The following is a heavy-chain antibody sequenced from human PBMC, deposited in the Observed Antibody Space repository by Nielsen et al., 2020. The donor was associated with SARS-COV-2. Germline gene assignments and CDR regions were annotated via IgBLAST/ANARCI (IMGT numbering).Heavy chain of an antibody. J-gene: IGHJ4*02. CDR3: AKGYSSSWSTFDY. CDR2: INWGAGST. Sequence: GESLKISCADSGFTFDDYAMHWVRQAPGKGLEWVSLINWGAGSTYYADSVKGRFTISRDNRQNSLYLQMNSLRAEDTALYYCAKGYSSSWSTFDYWGRGTLVTVSS. V-gene: IGHV3-43D*03. D-gene: IGHD6-13*01. CDR1: GFTFDDYA.